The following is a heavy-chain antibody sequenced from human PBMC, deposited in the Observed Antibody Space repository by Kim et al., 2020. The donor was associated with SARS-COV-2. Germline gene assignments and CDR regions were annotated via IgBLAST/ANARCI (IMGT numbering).Heavy chain of an antibody. V-gene: IGHV3-49*03. D-gene: IGHD1-26*01. CDR1: GFSFGVYA. J-gene: IGHJ4*02. Sequence: GGSLRLSCATSGFSFGVYAMGWFRQAPGKGLEWVGFIRREIDGATTEYAASVTCRTTISRDESKSIAYLHIASLKTEDTGVYYCSREGGQWGGFDRWGQGTMVTVSS. CDR3: SREGGQWGGFDR. CDR2: IRREIDGATT.